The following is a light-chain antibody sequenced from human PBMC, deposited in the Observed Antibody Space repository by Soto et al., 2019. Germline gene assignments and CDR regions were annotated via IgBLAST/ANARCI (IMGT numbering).Light chain of an antibody. Sequence: DIQMTQSPSSLSASVGDRVIITCRASQSIRKYLNWYQHKPGKVPTLLIYAASSLQSGVPSRFSGSGSGTDFTLKISRVEAEDVGIYYCVQALQSPPWTFGQGTKVDIK. CDR1: QSIRKY. CDR2: AAS. J-gene: IGKJ1*01. V-gene: IGKV1-39*01. CDR3: VQALQSPPWT.